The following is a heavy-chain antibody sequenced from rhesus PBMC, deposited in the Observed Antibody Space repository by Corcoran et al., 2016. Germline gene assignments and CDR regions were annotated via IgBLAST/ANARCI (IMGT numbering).Heavy chain of an antibody. CDR3: GRLGQLANDY. J-gene: IGHJ4*01. D-gene: IGHD6-25*01. CDR1: GASFRNYW. Sequence: QVQLQESGPGLVKPSETLSLTCTVSGASFRNYWWRWIRQPRGKGLEWIEEIHGDNGLTTFNPSHKSRVTFSKDASKNQIFLKLSPVTAADTAVYYCGRLGQLANDYWGQGVLVTVSS. V-gene: IGHV4-80*01. CDR2: IHGDNGLT.